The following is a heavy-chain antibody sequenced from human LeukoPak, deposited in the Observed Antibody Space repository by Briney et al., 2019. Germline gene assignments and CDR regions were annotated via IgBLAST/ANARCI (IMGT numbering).Heavy chain of an antibody. D-gene: IGHD3-22*01. CDR2: IWYDGSNK. Sequence: GGSLGLSCAASGFTFSSYGMHWVRQAPGKGLEWVAVIWYDGSNKYYADSVKGRFTISRDNSKNTLYLQMNSLRAEDTAVYYCARDVPAYYYDSSGYTDAFDIWGQGTMVTVSS. CDR1: GFTFSSYG. CDR3: ARDVPAYYYDSSGYTDAFDI. V-gene: IGHV3-33*01. J-gene: IGHJ3*02.